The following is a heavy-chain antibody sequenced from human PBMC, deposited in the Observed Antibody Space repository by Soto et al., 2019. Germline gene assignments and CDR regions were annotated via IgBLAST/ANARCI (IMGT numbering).Heavy chain of an antibody. CDR3: ARGFRGRSSSWLVP. D-gene: IGHD6-13*01. CDR1: GASFSNHY. Sequence: NPSETLSLTGAVYGASFSNHYWSWIRQPPRKGLEWIGEISHPGGTNYTPSLKSRVTISVDTSKNQFSLTLTSVTAADTAVYYCARGFRGRSSSWLVPWGQGTPVTVSS. CDR2: ISHPGGT. J-gene: IGHJ5*02. V-gene: IGHV4-34*01.